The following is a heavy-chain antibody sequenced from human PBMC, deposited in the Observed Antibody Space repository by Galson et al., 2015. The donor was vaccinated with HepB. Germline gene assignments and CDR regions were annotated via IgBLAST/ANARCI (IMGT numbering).Heavy chain of an antibody. CDR3: ARDPMGSGYSYGYVGGDY. Sequence: SVKVSCKASGGTFSSYTISWVRQAPGQGLEWMGRITPILGIANYAQKFQGRVTITADKSTSTAYMELSSLRSEDTAVYYCARDPMGSGYSYGYVGGDYWGQGTLVTVSS. D-gene: IGHD5-18*01. V-gene: IGHV1-69*04. J-gene: IGHJ4*02. CDR2: ITPILGIA. CDR1: GGTFSSYT.